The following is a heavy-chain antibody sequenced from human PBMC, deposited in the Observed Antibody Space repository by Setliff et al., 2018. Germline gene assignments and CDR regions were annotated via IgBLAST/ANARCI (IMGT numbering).Heavy chain of an antibody. CDR3: VRSMPDTANFDY. J-gene: IGHJ4*02. Sequence: SETLSLTCAVYGESFSGYYWSWIRQPPGKGLEWIGEINHSGSTSYNPSLKSRVTISVDTSKKQFSLNLRSVTAADTAVYYCVRSMPDTANFDYWGQGTLVTVSS. CDR1: GESFSGYY. V-gene: IGHV4-34*01. D-gene: IGHD5-18*01. CDR2: INHSGST.